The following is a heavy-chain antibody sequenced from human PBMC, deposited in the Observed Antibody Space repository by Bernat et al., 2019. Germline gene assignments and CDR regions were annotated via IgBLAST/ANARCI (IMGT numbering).Heavy chain of an antibody. CDR2: ISAYNGDM. V-gene: IGHV1-18*01. CDR3: ARDFGYTYDFPENGSI. D-gene: IGHD5-18*01. CDR1: GYSFTSYG. J-gene: IGHJ4*02. Sequence: QVQLVQSGAEVKKPGASVKVSCKASGYSFTSYGINWVRQAPGQGLEWTGWISAYNGDMNYAQKFQGRVTMTTDTYTSTAYMELRSLTSDDTAMYYCARDFGYTYDFPENGSIWGQGILVTVSS.